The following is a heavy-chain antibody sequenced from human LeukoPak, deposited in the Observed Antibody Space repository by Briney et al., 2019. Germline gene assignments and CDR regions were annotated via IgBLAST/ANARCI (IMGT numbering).Heavy chain of an antibody. CDR3: ARDLIKYDSSPRLDY. CDR1: GYTFTDFG. J-gene: IGHJ4*02. D-gene: IGHD3-22*01. V-gene: IGHV1-18*01. Sequence: GASVKVSCKTSGYTFTDFGINWVRQAPGQGLEWMGRFTTYNGNTNYAQKFQGRVTMTTDTSTTTAYLEVPSLRSEDTAVYYCARDLIKYDSSPRLDYWGQGTLVTVSS. CDR2: FTTYNGNT.